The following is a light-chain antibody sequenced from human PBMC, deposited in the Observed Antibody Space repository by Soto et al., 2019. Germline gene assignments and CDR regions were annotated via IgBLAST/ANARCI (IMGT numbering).Light chain of an antibody. Sequence: VVMTQSPLSLPVTLGQPASISCRSSQSLVHSDGNTYLEWFQQRPGQSPRRLIYKVSNRDSGVPDRISGSGSGTDFTLIISRVEAEDVGDYYCMQAKQWPFTFGPGTTVDI. V-gene: IGKV2-30*02. CDR1: QSLVHSDGNTY. CDR2: KVS. CDR3: MQAKQWPFT. J-gene: IGKJ3*01.